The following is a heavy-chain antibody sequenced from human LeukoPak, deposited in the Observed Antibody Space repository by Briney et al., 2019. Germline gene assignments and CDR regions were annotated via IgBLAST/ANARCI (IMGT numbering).Heavy chain of an antibody. D-gene: IGHD6-13*01. V-gene: IGHV3-7*01. CDR1: GFTFSSYW. J-gene: IGHJ6*03. CDR3: AKVTKQQLVFYYYYYMDV. Sequence: GGSLRLSCAASGFTFSSYWMSWVRQAPGKGLEWVANIKQDGSEKYYVDSVKGRFTISRDNAKNSLYLQMNSLRAEDTAVYYCAKVTKQQLVFYYYYYMDVWGKGTTVTVSS. CDR2: IKQDGSEK.